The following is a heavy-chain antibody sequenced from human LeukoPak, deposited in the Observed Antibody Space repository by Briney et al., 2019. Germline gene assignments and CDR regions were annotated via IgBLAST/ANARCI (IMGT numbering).Heavy chain of an antibody. CDR2: ISAYNGNT. D-gene: IGHD3-10*01. J-gene: IGHJ5*02. Sequence: ASVKVSCKASGYTFTSYGISWVRQAPGQGLEWMGWISAYNGNTNYAQKLQGRVTMTTDTSTSTAYMELRSLRSDDTAVYYCARDRTYYYGSGRGDWFDPWGQGTLVTVSS. V-gene: IGHV1-18*01. CDR1: GYTFTSYG. CDR3: ARDRTYYYGSGRGDWFDP.